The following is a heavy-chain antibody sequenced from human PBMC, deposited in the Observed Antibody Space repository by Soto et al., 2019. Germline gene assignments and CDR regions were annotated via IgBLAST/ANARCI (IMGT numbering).Heavy chain of an antibody. CDR2: ISAYNGNT. Sequence: GASVKVSCKASGYTFTSYGISWVRQAPGQGLEWMGWISAYNGNTNYAQKLQGRVTMTTDTSTSKAYTERRSLRSDDTVVYYCARGITYYDILTGFHYFDYWGQGTLVTSPQ. CDR3: ARGITYYDILTGFHYFDY. D-gene: IGHD3-9*01. J-gene: IGHJ4*02. V-gene: IGHV1-18*01. CDR1: GYTFTSYG.